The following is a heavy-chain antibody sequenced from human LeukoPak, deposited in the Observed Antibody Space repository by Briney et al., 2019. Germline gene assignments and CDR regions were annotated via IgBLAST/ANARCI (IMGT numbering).Heavy chain of an antibody. Sequence: GGSLRLSCAASGFTFSSYAMSWVRQAPGEGLEWVSAISGSGGSTYYADSVKGRFTISRDNSKNTLYLQMNSLRAEDTAVYYCAKGLYSYGYPPFDYWGQGTLVTVSS. D-gene: IGHD5-18*01. CDR1: GFTFSSYA. V-gene: IGHV3-23*01. J-gene: IGHJ4*02. CDR3: AKGLYSYGYPPFDY. CDR2: ISGSGGST.